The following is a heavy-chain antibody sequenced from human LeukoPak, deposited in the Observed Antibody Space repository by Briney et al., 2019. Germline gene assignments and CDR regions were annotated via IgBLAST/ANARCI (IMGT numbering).Heavy chain of an antibody. J-gene: IGHJ5*02. D-gene: IGHD2-2*01. CDR3: ARGGDIVVVPAAMGWYDP. V-gene: IGHV4-59*01. Sequence: PSETLSLTCTVSGGSISSYYWSWIRQPPGKGLEWIGYIYYSGSTNYNPSLKSRVTISVDTSKNQFSLKLSSVTAADTAVYYCARGGDIVVVPAAMGWYDPWGQGTLVTVSS. CDR1: GGSISSYY. CDR2: IYYSGST.